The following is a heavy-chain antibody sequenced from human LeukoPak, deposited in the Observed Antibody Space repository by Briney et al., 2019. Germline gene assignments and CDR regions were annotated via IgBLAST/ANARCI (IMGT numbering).Heavy chain of an antibody. D-gene: IGHD5-12*01. J-gene: IGHJ4*02. CDR1: GYTFTGYY. V-gene: IGHV1-2*02. Sequence: ASVKVSCKASGYTFTGYYMHWVRQAPGQGLEWMGWINPNSGGTNYAQKFQGRVTMTRDTSISTAYMELSRLRSDDTAVYYCARDFRRIAATTNYYFDYWGQGTLVTVSS. CDR2: INPNSGGT. CDR3: ARDFRRIAATTNYYFDY.